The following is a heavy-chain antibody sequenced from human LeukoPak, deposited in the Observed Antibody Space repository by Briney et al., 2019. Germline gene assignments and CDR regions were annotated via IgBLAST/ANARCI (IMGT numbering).Heavy chain of an antibody. Sequence: GGSLRLSCAASGFTFSSYAMSWVRQAPGKGLEWVSAISGSGGSTYYADSVKGRFTISRDNSKNTLYLQMNSLRAEDTAVYYCAKDLVLGPRYDILTGYYIGDAFDIWGQGTMVTVSS. CDR3: AKDLVLGPRYDILTGYYIGDAFDI. V-gene: IGHV3-23*01. J-gene: IGHJ3*02. D-gene: IGHD3-9*01. CDR1: GFTFSSYA. CDR2: ISGSGGST.